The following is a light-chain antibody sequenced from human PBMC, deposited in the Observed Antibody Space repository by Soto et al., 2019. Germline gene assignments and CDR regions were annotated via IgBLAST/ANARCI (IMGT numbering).Light chain of an antibody. J-gene: IGKJ3*01. CDR3: QQYNTWPPPSES. V-gene: IGKV3D-15*01. CDR2: GAS. Sequence: EIVMTQSPAILSVSPGERATLSCRASQTVAKNLAWYQQKPGQPPRLLIYGASTRATGVPARFSGRGSGTEFTLTLSSLQSEDFAIYYCQQYNTWPPPSESVGPGTKVDIK. CDR1: QTVAKN.